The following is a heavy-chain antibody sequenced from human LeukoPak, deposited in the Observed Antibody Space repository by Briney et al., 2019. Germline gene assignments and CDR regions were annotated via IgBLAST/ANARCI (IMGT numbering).Heavy chain of an antibody. D-gene: IGHD2-21*01. J-gene: IGHJ6*03. CDR3: ARLYRPGYFYYMDV. CDR1: GFTFSSYS. V-gene: IGHV3-21*01. CDR2: ISSSSSYI. Sequence: GGPLRLSCAASGFTFSSYSMNWVRQAPGKGLEWVSSISSSSSYIYYADSVKGRFTISRDNAKNSLYLQMNSLRAEDTAVYYCARLYRPGYFYYMDVWGKGTTVTVSS.